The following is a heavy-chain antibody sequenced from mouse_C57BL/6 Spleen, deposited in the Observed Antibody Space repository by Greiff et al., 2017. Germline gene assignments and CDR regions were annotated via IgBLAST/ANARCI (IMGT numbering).Heavy chain of an antibody. D-gene: IGHD2-3*01. CDR1: GYTFTDYE. CDR3: TRQGIYDGYYGYFDY. V-gene: IGHV1-15*01. CDR2: IDPETGGT. J-gene: IGHJ2*01. Sequence: QVQLQQSGAELVRPGASVTLSCKASGYTFTDYEMHWVKQTPVHGLEWIGAIDPETGGTAYNQKFKGKAILTAAKSSSTAYMELRSLTSAVSAVYYCTRQGIYDGYYGYFDYWGQGTTRTVSS.